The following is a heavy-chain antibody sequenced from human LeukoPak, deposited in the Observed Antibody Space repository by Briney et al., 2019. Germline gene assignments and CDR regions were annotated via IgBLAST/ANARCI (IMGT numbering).Heavy chain of an antibody. CDR3: ARVLGFGELFFDY. CDR2: ISSSGSTI. D-gene: IGHD3-10*01. CDR1: GFTFSSYE. Sequence: GGSLRLSCAASGFTFSSYEMNWVRQAPGKGLEWVSYISSSGSTIYYADSVKGRFTISRDNARNSLYLQMNSLRAEDTAVYYCARVLGFGELFFDYWGQGTLVTVSS. J-gene: IGHJ4*02. V-gene: IGHV3-48*03.